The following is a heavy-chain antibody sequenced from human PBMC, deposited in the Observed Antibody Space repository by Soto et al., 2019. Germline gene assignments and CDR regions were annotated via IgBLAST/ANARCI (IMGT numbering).Heavy chain of an antibody. Sequence: GSLRLSCAASGFTFASHAMNWVRQAPGKGLQWVSTITDSGGRTYYADSVKGRFTISRDNSKNTLSLQMNNLRAEDTAIYYCAKDLGSGSPTVSAPWGPGTLVTVSS. D-gene: IGHD2-15*01. J-gene: IGHJ5*02. CDR1: GFTFASHA. CDR2: ITDSGGRT. V-gene: IGHV3-23*01. CDR3: AKDLGSGSPTVSAP.